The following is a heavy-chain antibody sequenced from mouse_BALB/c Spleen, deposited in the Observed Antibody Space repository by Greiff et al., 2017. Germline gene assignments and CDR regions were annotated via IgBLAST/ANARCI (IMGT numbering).Heavy chain of an antibody. J-gene: IGHJ1*01. D-gene: IGHD2-2*01. V-gene: IGHV1-87*01. CDR2: IYPGDGDT. Sequence: VMLVESGAELARPGASVKLSCKASGYTFTSYWMQWVKQRPGQGLEWIGAIYPGDGDTRYTQKFKGKATLTADKSSSTAYMQLSSLASEDSAVYYCARSTDRSWFTGYFDVWGAGTTVTVSA. CDR1: GYTFTSYW. CDR3: ARSTDRSWFTGYFDV.